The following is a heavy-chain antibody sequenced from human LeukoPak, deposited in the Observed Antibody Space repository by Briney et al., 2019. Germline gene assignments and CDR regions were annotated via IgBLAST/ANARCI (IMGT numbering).Heavy chain of an antibody. J-gene: IGHJ6*03. Sequence: LSLTCTVSGGSISSSSYYMSWIRQAPGKGLEWVSYISSSGSTIYYADSVKGRFTISRDNAKNSLYLLMNSLRAEDTAVYYCARVFLTMVRGVLPYYYMDVWGKGTTVTISS. V-gene: IGHV3-11*01. CDR3: ARVFLTMVRGVLPYYYMDV. D-gene: IGHD3-10*01. CDR1: GGSISSSSYY. CDR2: ISSSGSTI.